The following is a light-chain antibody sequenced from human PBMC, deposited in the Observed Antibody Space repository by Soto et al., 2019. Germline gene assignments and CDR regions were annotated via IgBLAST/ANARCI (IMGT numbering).Light chain of an antibody. CDR1: QSVSSNF. CDR3: QHFGT. Sequence: EIVLTQSPGTLSLSPGETVTLSCRASQSVSSNFLAWYQQEPGXXPXXXXXXXXXXXSGIPDGFSGSGSETAFTLTISSLEPEDFAVYSCQHFGTFGQGTKVDIK. J-gene: IGKJ1*01. V-gene: IGKV3-20*01. CDR2: XXX.